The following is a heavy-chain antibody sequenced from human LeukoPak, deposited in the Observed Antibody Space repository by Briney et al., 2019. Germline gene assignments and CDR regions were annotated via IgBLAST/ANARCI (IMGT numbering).Heavy chain of an antibody. J-gene: IGHJ4*02. CDR1: GFTFSSYA. V-gene: IGHV3-23*01. D-gene: IGHD3-3*01. CDR3: AKDLTDFWSGYYTGNYFDY. CDR2: ISGSGGST. Sequence: GGSLRLSCAASGFTFSSYAMSWVRQAPGKGLEWVSAISGSGGSTYYADSVKGRFTISRDNSKNTLYLQMNSLRAEDTAVYYCAKDLTDFWSGYYTGNYFDYGGQGTLVTVSS.